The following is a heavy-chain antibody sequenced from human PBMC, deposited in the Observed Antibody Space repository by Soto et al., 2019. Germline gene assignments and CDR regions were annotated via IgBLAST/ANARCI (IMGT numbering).Heavy chain of an antibody. CDR1: GGTFSSYA. J-gene: IGHJ6*02. CDR3: ASAGGRVVQAPRGYGMDV. Sequence: QVQLVQSGAEVKKPGSSVKVSCKASGGTFSSYAISWVRQAPGQGLEWMGGIIPIFGTTDYAQKFQGRVTITADEYTTTDYMELNSLTSEDTVVYYCASAGGRVVQAPRGYGMDVWGQGTTVTV. CDR2: IIPIFGTT. V-gene: IGHV1-69*01. D-gene: IGHD3-16*01.